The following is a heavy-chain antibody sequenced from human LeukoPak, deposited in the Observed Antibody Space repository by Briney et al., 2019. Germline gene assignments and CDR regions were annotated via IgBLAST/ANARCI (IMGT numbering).Heavy chain of an antibody. Sequence: GASVKVSCKTSGYTFTGYYMHWVRQAPGKGLEWVAVISYDGSNKYYADSVKGRFTISRDNSKNTLYLQMNSLRAEDTAVYYCAREGGYSGSYRDCYFDYWGQGTLVTVSS. CDR2: ISYDGSNK. V-gene: IGHV3-30*04. D-gene: IGHD1-26*01. CDR3: AREGGYSGSYRDCYFDY. CDR1: GYTFTGYY. J-gene: IGHJ4*02.